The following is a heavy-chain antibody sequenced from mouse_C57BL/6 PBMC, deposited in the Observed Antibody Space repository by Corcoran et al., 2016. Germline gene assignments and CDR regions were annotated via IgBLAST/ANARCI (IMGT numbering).Heavy chain of an antibody. CDR3: ARSTPYFVY. V-gene: IGHV9-3*01. CDR2: INTYSGVP. J-gene: IGHJ2*01. Sequence: QIQLVQSGPELKKPGETVKISCKASGYTFTTYGMSWVKQAPGKGLKWMGWINTYSGVPTYADDFKGRCAFSLATSASTAYLQINNLKNEDTATNFCARSTPYFVYWGQGTTLTVSS. CDR1: GYTFTTYG. D-gene: IGHD2-1*01.